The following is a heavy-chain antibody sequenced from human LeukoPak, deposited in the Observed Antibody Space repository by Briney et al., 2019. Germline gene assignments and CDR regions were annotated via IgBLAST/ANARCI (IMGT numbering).Heavy chain of an antibody. Sequence: GESLRISCKASGYRFTTDYIGLVRQMPGKGLEWMGIIYPDDSVTNYSPSFQGQVSMSVDKSITTAYLQWSSLKASDTAIYYCARQAYGSHFDAFDIWGQGTMVTVSS. V-gene: IGHV5-51*01. D-gene: IGHD3-22*01. CDR3: ARQAYGSHFDAFDI. CDR2: IYPDDSVT. J-gene: IGHJ3*02. CDR1: GYRFTTDY.